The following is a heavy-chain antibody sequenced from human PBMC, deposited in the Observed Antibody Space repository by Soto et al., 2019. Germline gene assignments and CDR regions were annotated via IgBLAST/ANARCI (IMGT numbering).Heavy chain of an antibody. CDR2: ISSSSSYT. Sequence: PGGSLRLSCAASGFTFSDYYMSWIRQAPGKGLEWVSYISSSSSYTNYADSVKGRFTISRDNAKNSLYLQMNNLIAEDTAVYYFAREQILGGGNSRLGGMDVWGQGTRVTVSS. D-gene: IGHD2-21*02. CDR1: GFTFSDYY. J-gene: IGHJ6*02. CDR3: AREQILGGGNSRLGGMDV. V-gene: IGHV3-11*05.